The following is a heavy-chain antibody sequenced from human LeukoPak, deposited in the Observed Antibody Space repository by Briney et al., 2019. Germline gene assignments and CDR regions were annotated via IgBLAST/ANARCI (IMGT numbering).Heavy chain of an antibody. Sequence: PSETLSLTCTVSGGSITSSNYFWGSIRQSPGKGLEWIGSIYYSGSTYYNPSLKSRVTISVETSKIQFSLKLSSVTAADSAVYYCARDSCSSTSCRRKFDNWGQGTLVTVSS. J-gene: IGHJ4*02. CDR1: GGSITSSNYF. V-gene: IGHV4-39*07. D-gene: IGHD2-2*01. CDR2: IYYSGST. CDR3: ARDSCSSTSCRRKFDN.